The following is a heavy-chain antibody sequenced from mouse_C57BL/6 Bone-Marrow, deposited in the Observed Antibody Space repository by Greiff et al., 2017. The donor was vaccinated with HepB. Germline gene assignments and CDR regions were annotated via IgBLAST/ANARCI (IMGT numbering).Heavy chain of an antibody. CDR3: ARGETAQATLVAY. D-gene: IGHD3-2*02. V-gene: IGHV3-6*01. CDR2: ISYDGSN. CDR1: GYSITSGYY. Sequence: EVQLQESGPGLVKPSQSLSLTCSVTGYSITSGYYWNWIRQFPGNKLEWMGYISYDGSNNYNPSLKNRISITRDTSKNQFFLKLNSVTTEDTATYYCARGETAQATLVAYWGQGTLVTVSA. J-gene: IGHJ3*01.